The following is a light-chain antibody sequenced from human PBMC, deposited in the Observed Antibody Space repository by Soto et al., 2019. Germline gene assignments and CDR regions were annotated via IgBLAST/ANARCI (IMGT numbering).Light chain of an antibody. CDR1: SSDVGLYDY. V-gene: IGLV2-14*01. J-gene: IGLJ1*01. CDR3: SSYISDSSYV. Sequence: QSVLTQPASVSGPPGQSITISCTGTSSDVGLYDYVSWYQQHPGKAPQLMIYAVSNRPSGVSNRFSASKSGNTASLFISGLQAEDEADYYCSSYISDSSYVFGSGTKVTVL. CDR2: AVS.